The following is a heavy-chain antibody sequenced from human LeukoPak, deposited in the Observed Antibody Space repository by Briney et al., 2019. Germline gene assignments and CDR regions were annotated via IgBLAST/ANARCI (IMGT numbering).Heavy chain of an antibody. CDR2: INHSGST. CDR1: GGSISSGGYS. D-gene: IGHD6-13*01. V-gene: IGHV4-34*01. Sequence: SETLSLTCAVSGGSISSGGYSWSWIRQPPGKGLEWIGEINHSGSTNYNPSLKSRVTISVDTSKNQFSLKLSSVTAADTAVYYCARGNGYSSIWRWGQGTLVTVSS. J-gene: IGHJ4*02. CDR3: ARGNGYSSIWR.